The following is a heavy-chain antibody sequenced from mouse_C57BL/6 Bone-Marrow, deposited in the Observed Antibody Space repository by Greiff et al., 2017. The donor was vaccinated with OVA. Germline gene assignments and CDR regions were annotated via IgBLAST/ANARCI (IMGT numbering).Heavy chain of an antibody. CDR3: ARHYCYSSSYWYFDV. CDR2: ISSGGSYT. J-gene: IGHJ1*03. V-gene: IGHV5-6*01. Sequence: EVQLVESGGDLVKPGGSLKLSCAASGFTFSSYGMSWVRQTPDKRLEWVATISSGGSYTYYPDSVKGRFTISIDNAKNTLYLQMSSLKSEDTAMYYCARHYCYSSSYWYFDVWGTGTTVTVSS. CDR1: GFTFSSYG. D-gene: IGHD1-1*01.